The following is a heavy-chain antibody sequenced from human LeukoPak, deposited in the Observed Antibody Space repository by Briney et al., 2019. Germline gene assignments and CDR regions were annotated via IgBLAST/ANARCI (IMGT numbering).Heavy chain of an antibody. J-gene: IGHJ4*02. Sequence: PGGSLRLSCAASGFTFSDHYMDWVRQAPGKGLEWVGRTRNKANSYTTEYAASVKDRFTISRDDSEKSLYLQMNSLKTEDTAVYYCARTPGDGYNINYWGQGTLVTVSS. D-gene: IGHD5-24*01. V-gene: IGHV3-72*01. CDR2: TRNKANSYTT. CDR3: ARTPGDGYNINY. CDR1: GFTFSDHY.